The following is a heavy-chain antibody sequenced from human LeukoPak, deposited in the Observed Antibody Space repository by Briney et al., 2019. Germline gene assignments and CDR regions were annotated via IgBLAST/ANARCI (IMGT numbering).Heavy chain of an antibody. V-gene: IGHV4-59*01. CDR2: IYYSGST. CDR3: ARVRRDGYNSPDY. D-gene: IGHD5-24*01. J-gene: IGHJ4*02. Sequence: SETLSLTCTVSDGSITSYYWSWIRQPPGKGLECIGYIYYSGSTYYNPSLKSRVTISVDTSKNQFSLKLSSVTAADTAVYYCARVRRDGYNSPDYWGQGTLVTVSS. CDR1: DGSITSYY.